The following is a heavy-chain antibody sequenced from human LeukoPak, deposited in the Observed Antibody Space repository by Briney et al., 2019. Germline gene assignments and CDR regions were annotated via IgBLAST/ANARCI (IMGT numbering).Heavy chain of an antibody. CDR3: ARHPRRLLWFGEYAGYFDY. D-gene: IGHD3-10*01. CDR1: GYSFTSYW. V-gene: IGHV5-51*01. J-gene: IGHJ4*02. Sequence: GESLKISCKGSGYSFTSYWIGWVRQMPGKGLELMGIIYPGDSDTRYSPSFQGQVTISADKSISTAYLQWSSLKASDTAMYYCARHPRRLLWFGEYAGYFDYWGQGTLVTVSS. CDR2: IYPGDSDT.